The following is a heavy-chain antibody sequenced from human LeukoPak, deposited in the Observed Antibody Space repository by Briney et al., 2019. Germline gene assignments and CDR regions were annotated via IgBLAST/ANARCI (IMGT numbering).Heavy chain of an antibody. CDR3: AKDRSSGDDAFDI. D-gene: IGHD3-22*01. J-gene: IGHJ3*02. CDR2: ISYDGSNK. V-gene: IGHV3-30*18. Sequence: PGRSLRLSCAASGFTFSSYGMHWVRQAPGKGLEWVAVISYDGSNKYYADSVKGRFTISRDNSKNTLYLQMNSLRAEDTAVYYCAKDRSSGDDAFDIWGQGTMVTVSS. CDR1: GFTFSSYG.